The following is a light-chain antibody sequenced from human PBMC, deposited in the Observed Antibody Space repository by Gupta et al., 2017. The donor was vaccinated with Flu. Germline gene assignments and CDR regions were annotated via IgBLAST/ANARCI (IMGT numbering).Light chain of an antibody. J-gene: IGKJ1*01. CDR2: AAS. V-gene: IGKV1-39*01. CDR3: QQCDSTPWT. Sequence: PSSLSASVGDRVTITCRASQSISSYLNWYQQKPGKAPKLLIYAASSLQSGVPSRFSGSGSGTDFTLTIRRLQPEDFATYYCQQCDSTPWTFGPGTKVEIK. CDR1: QSISSY.